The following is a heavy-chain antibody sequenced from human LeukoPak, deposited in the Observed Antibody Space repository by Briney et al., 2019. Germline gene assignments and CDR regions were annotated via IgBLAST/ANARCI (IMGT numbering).Heavy chain of an antibody. J-gene: IGHJ4*02. CDR1: GGSISIYY. D-gene: IGHD5-24*01. CDR2: ISYSGST. V-gene: IGHV4-59*01. CDR3: ARVSGDGYNFMFDY. Sequence: SETLSLTCTVSGGSISIYYWSWIRQPPGKGLEYSGYISYSGSTNYNPSLKSPVTISVDTSKNQFSLTLSSVTAADTAVYYCARVSGDGYNFMFDYWGQGTLVTVSS.